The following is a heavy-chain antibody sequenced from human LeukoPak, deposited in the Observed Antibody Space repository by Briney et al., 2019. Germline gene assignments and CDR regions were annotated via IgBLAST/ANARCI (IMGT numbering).Heavy chain of an antibody. D-gene: IGHD5-18*01. CDR3: ARGSSADTTMGDY. J-gene: IGHJ4*02. CDR2: IASSSSHI. Sequence: GGSLRLSCAASGFIFSSHSMNWVRQAPGKGLEWVSSIASSSSHIYYADSVKGRFTISRDNGKNSLYLQMNSLRAEDTAVYYCARGSSADTTMGDYWGLGTLVTVSS. CDR1: GFIFSSHS. V-gene: IGHV3-21*01.